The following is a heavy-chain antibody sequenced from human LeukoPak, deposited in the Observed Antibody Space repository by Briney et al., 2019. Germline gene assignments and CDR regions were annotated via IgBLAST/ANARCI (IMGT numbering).Heavy chain of an antibody. J-gene: IGHJ5*02. CDR1: GFTFSTNS. CDR3: AKGKVYDSSGYYVLDPRFDP. D-gene: IGHD3-22*01. Sequence: GGSLRLSCSASGFTFSTNSMHWVRQAPGKGLEFVSAITSNGGSTYYADSVKGRFTISRDNSKNTLYLQMNSLRAEDTAVYYCAKGKVYDSSGYYVLDPRFDPWGQGTLVTVSS. V-gene: IGHV3-64*04. CDR2: ITSNGGST.